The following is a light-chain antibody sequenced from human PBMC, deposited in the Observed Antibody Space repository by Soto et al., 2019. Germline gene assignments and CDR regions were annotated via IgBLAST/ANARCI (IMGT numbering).Light chain of an antibody. J-gene: IGKJ2*01. CDR2: TAA. Sequence: IHMTQSPSSLSASVGDRGTITCRASQRITTYLNWYQQKPGQAPKLLISTAATLQGGVPSRFSGSGSGTAFTLTITTLQPEDFATYFCQHSYSTPYTFGQGTKLEIK. CDR3: QHSYSTPYT. V-gene: IGKV1-39*01. CDR1: QRITTY.